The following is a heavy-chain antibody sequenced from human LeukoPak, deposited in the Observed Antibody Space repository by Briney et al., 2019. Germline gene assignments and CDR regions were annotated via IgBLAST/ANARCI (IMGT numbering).Heavy chain of an antibody. J-gene: IGHJ3*02. Sequence: GGSLRLSCAASGFSFSTTWMHWVRQAPGKGLVWVSRIKSDGSSTSYADSVKGRFTISRDNAKNTLYLQMNSLRAEDTAVYYCARIGAATYAFDIWGQGTMVTVSS. D-gene: IGHD1-26*01. V-gene: IGHV3-74*01. CDR1: GFSFSTTW. CDR3: ARIGAATYAFDI. CDR2: IKSDGSST.